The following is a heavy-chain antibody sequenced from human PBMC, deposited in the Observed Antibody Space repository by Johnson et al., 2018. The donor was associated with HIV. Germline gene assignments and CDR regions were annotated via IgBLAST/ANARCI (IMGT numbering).Heavy chain of an antibody. CDR3: AKAGDLYCRSTSCYVGAFDI. CDR2: ISYDGSNK. J-gene: IGHJ3*02. D-gene: IGHD2-2*01. CDR1: GFIFSDYA. V-gene: IGHV3-30*04. Sequence: QVQLVESGGGVVQPGRPLRLSCVASGFIFSDYAMHWVRQAPGKGLEWVAVISYDGSNKYYADSVKGRFTISRDNSKNTLYLQMNSLRAEDTAVYYCAKAGDLYCRSTSCYVGAFDIWGQGTMVTVSS.